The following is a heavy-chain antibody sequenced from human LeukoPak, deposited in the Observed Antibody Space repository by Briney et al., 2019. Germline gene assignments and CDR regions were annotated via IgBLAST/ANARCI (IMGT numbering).Heavy chain of an antibody. CDR3: ARFDSEYGAGSYLDN. J-gene: IGHJ4*01. V-gene: IGHV1-46*02. Sequence: ASVKVSCKASGYSFNSYYIHWVRQAPGQGLEWMGVINPSGGSASYAQKYQGRVTVTRETSTSTVYMEVSSLRSDDTAVYYCARFDSEYGAGSYLDNWGQGTLVTVSS. D-gene: IGHD3-10*01. CDR1: GYSFNSYY. CDR2: INPSGGSA.